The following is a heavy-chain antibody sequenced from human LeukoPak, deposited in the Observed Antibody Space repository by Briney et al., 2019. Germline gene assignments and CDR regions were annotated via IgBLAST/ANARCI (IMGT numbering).Heavy chain of an antibody. CDR1: GFTFGDYA. Sequence: GGSLRLSCTPSGFTFGDYAMSWFRQAPGKGLEWVGFIRSKAYGGTTEYAASVKGRFTISRDDSKSIAYLQMNSLKTEDTAVYYCTRVGGTSPHYYYYYGMDVWGQGTTVTVSS. J-gene: IGHJ6*02. D-gene: IGHD1-26*01. CDR2: IRSKAYGGTT. V-gene: IGHV3-49*03. CDR3: TRVGGTSPHYYYYYGMDV.